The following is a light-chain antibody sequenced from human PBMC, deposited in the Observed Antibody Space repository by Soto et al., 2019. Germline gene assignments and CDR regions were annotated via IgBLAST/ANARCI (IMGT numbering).Light chain of an antibody. CDR3: AAWDDSLNGGV. Sequence: QSVLTQPPSASGTPGQRVIISCSGSSSNIGSKTVNWYQQLPGTAPKLLIYCNNQRPSGVPDRFSGSKSGTSASLAISGLQSEDEADYYCAAWDDSLNGGVFGGGTKLTVL. V-gene: IGLV1-44*01. CDR1: SSNIGSKT. J-gene: IGLJ2*01. CDR2: CNN.